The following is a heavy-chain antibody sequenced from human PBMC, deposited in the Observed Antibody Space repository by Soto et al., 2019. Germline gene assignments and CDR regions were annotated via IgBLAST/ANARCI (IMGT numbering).Heavy chain of an antibody. J-gene: IGHJ4*02. CDR2: ISDTGGNT. CDR1: GFTFSSYA. CDR3: AKAGPNSHGRNYFDH. V-gene: IGHV3-23*01. Sequence: GGSLRLSCAASGFTFSSYATIWVRQAPVKGLEWISSISDTGGNTYYADSMKGRFTISRDNSKNTLYLQMNSLRAEDTAVYYCAKAGPNSHGRNYFDHWGQGTLVTVSS. D-gene: IGHD1-26*01.